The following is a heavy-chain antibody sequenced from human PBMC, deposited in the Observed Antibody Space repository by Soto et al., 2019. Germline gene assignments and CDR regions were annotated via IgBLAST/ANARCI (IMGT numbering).Heavy chain of an antibody. D-gene: IGHD6-19*01. CDR3: ARAIAVAGDAFDI. CDR1: GCSISSGGYS. Sequence: QLQLQESGSGLVKPSQTLSLTCAVSGCSISSGGYSWSWLRQPPGKGLEWIGYIYHSGSTYYNASLTSRVTISVDRSKNQFSLKLSSVTAADTAVYYWARAIAVAGDAFDIWGQGKMVTVSS. CDR2: IYHSGST. J-gene: IGHJ3*02. V-gene: IGHV4-30-2*01.